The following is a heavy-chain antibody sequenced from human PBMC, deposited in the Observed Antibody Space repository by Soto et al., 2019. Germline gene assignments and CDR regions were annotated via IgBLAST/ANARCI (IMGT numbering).Heavy chain of an antibody. CDR2: VYYTGST. Sequence: SETLSLTCTVSGGSISDYYWSWIRQPPGKGLEWVGYVYYTGSTNYNPSLKSRVTISVDTSKNQFSLKLSSVTAADTAVYYCVKGGSASYPLWGQGTLVTVSS. CDR3: VKGGSASYPL. D-gene: IGHD3-10*01. J-gene: IGHJ4*02. V-gene: IGHV4-59*08. CDR1: GGSISDYY.